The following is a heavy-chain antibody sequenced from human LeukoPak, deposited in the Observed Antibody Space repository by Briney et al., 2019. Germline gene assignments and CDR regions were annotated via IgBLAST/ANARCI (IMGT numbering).Heavy chain of an antibody. J-gene: IGHJ4*02. CDR1: GFTFSSYA. CDR3: AKDRGDGYTIYYFDY. D-gene: IGHD5-24*01. V-gene: IGHV3-30*18. Sequence: GGSLRLSCAASGFTFSSYAMSWVRQAPGKGLEWVAVISYDGSNKYYADSVKGRFTISRDNSKNTLYLQMNSLRAEDTAVYYCAKDRGDGYTIYYFDYWGQGTLVTVSS. CDR2: ISYDGSNK.